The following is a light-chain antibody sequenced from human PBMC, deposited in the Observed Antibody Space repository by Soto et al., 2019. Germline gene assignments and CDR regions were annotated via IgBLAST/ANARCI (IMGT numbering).Light chain of an antibody. CDR2: GAS. CDR3: QQSNNWPPLT. V-gene: IGKV3-15*01. CDR1: QSVSSN. J-gene: IGKJ4*01. Sequence: EIVMTQSPATLSVSPGERATLSCRASQSVSSNLAWYQQKPGQAPRLLIYGASTRATGIPARFSGSGSGTDFNLTISSLQSEDFAVYYCQQSNNWPPLTCGGGTKVEIK.